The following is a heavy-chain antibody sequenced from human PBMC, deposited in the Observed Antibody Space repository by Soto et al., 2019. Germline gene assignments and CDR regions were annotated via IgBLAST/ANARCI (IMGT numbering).Heavy chain of an antibody. CDR2: LSGSGGST. D-gene: IGHD6-13*01. CDR1: EFTLSSYA. V-gene: IGHV3-23*01. CDR3: GSRSRSHYYHYYGMDV. Sequence: GGSLRLSCAASEFTLSSYAMSWVRQASGKGLEWVSDLSGSGGSTYYADSVKGRFTISRDNSKNTLYLQMNSLRAEDTAVYYCGSRSRSHYYHYYGMDVWGQGTTVTVSS. J-gene: IGHJ6*02.